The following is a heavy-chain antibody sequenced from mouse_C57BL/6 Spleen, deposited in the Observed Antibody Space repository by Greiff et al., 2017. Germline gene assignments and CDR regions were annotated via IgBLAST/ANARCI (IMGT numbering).Heavy chain of an antibody. J-gene: IGHJ2*01. CDR1: GFSFNTYA. D-gene: IGHD1-1*01. CDR3: VRDYYGSSSYYFDY. V-gene: IGHV10-1*01. Sequence: EVKLVESGGGLVQPKGSLKLSCAASGFSFNTYAMNWVRQAPGKGLEWVARIRSKSNNYATYYADSVKDRFTISRDDSESMLYLQMNNLKTEDTARYYCVRDYYGSSSYYFDYWGQGTTRTVSS. CDR2: IRSKSNNYAT.